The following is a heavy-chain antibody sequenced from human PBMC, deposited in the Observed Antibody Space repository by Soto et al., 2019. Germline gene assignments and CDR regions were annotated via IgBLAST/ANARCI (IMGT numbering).Heavy chain of an antibody. Sequence: EVQLLESGGGLVQPGGSLRLSCAASGFTFSSYAMNWVRQAPGKGLEWVSAISGRDGSTYYADSVKGRFTISRDNSKNTLYLQMNSLRAEDTAVYYCAKAKTQIQIWSNYYYGMDVWGQGTTVTVSS. V-gene: IGHV3-23*01. CDR2: ISGRDGST. D-gene: IGHD5-18*01. CDR1: GFTFSSYA. CDR3: AKAKTQIQIWSNYYYGMDV. J-gene: IGHJ6*02.